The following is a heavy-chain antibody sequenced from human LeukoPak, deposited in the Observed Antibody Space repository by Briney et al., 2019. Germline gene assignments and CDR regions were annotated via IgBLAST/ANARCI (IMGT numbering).Heavy chain of an antibody. J-gene: IGHJ4*02. V-gene: IGHV3-30*04. CDR1: GFTFSSYA. CDR2: ISYDGSNK. Sequence: PGGSLRLSCAASGFTFSSYAMHWVRQAPGKGLEWVAVISYDGSNKYYADSVKGRFTISRDNSKNTLYLQMNSLRAEDTAVYYCARDTDYYGSGIFDYWGQGTLVTVSS. CDR3: ARDTDYYGSGIFDY. D-gene: IGHD3-10*01.